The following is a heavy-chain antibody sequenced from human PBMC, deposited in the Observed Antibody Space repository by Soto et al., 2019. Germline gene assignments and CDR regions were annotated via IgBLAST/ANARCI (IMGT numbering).Heavy chain of an antibody. CDR1: GGSISSSNYY. V-gene: IGHV4-39*01. Sequence: QLQLQESGPRLVRTSETLSLTCTVSGGSISSSNYYWGWVRQPPGKGLDWIGNIYYSGTTYYNPSLKSRVPISVDTSKNQFFLKLKSVTAADTAVYYCARFVVPATRHPDFDYWGQGTLVTVSS. CDR2: IYYSGTT. J-gene: IGHJ4*02. D-gene: IGHD2-15*01. CDR3: ARFVVPATRHPDFDY.